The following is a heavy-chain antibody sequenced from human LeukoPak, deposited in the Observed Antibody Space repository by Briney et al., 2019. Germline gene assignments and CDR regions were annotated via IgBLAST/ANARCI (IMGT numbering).Heavy chain of an antibody. J-gene: IGHJ2*01. CDR2: IWYDGSNK. CDR1: GFTFSSYG. D-gene: IGHD3-22*01. Sequence: PGGSLRLSCAASGFTFSSYGMHWVRQAPGKGLEWVSVIWYDGSNKYYADSLKGRFTISRDNSKNTLYLQMNSLRAEDTAVYYCARVDYYDSSGSDWYFDLWGRGTLVTVSS. V-gene: IGHV3-33*08. CDR3: ARVDYYDSSGSDWYFDL.